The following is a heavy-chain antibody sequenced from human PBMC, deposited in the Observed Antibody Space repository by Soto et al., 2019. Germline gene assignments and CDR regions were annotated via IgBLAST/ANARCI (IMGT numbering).Heavy chain of an antibody. D-gene: IGHD4-4*01. CDR1: GFILGDYA. V-gene: IGHV3-49*03. Sequence: EVQLVESGGGLIQPGRSLRLSCKASGFILGDYALSWIRQTPGKGLEWVGFIRSKAYGGTTEYAASVKGRFSISRDESKSIAYLQMNSLKTEDTAVYYCAREGDFSINDWGQGTLVIVSS. CDR3: AREGDFSIND. J-gene: IGHJ4*02. CDR2: IRSKAYGGTT.